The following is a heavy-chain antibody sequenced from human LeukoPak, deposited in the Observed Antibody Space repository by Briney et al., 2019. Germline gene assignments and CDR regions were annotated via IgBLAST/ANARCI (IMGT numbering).Heavy chain of an antibody. V-gene: IGHV3-23*01. D-gene: IGHD3-16*01. CDR1: GFPFSSYA. CDR2: ISGSGGST. Sequence: GSLRLSCAASGFPFSSYAMSWVRQAPGKGLEWVSAISGSGGSTYYADFVKGRFTISRDNSKNTPYLQMNSLGAEDTAVYYCARGPGIESYYDYVWGSPTYYFDYWGQGTLVTVSS. J-gene: IGHJ4*02. CDR3: ARGPGIESYYDYVWGSPTYYFDY.